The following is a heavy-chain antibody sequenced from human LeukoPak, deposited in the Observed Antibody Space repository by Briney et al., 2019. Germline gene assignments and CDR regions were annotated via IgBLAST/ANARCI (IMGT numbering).Heavy chain of an antibody. Sequence: SETLSLTCAVYGGSFSGYYWSWIRQPPGKGLEWIGEINHSGSTNYTPSLKSRVTISVDTSKNQFSLKLSSVTAADTAVYYCARVDSSGWSYWYFDLWGRGTLVTVSS. V-gene: IGHV4-34*01. CDR3: ARVDSSGWSYWYFDL. CDR2: INHSGST. CDR1: GGSFSGYY. D-gene: IGHD6-19*01. J-gene: IGHJ2*01.